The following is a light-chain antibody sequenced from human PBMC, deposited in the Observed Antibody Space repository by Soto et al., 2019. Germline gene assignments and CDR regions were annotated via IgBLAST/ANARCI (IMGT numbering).Light chain of an antibody. CDR2: AAS. CDR1: QSINSN. Sequence: EVLMTQSAATLSVSPGDRATLSCRASQSINSNLAWYQQQPGQAPRLLIYAASTRATAVPDRFSGSGSGTDFTLTIPSLQSDDFAVYFCQQYTVWPITFGQGTRLEI. J-gene: IGKJ5*01. V-gene: IGKV3-15*01. CDR3: QQYTVWPIT.